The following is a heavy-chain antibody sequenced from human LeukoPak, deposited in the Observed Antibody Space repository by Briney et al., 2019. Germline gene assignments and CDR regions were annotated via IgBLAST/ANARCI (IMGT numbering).Heavy chain of an antibody. J-gene: IGHJ4*02. V-gene: IGHV3-21*01. Sequence: GGSLRLSCAASGFTFSSYSMNWVRQAPGKGLEWVSSISSSSSYIYYADSVKGRFTISRDNAKNSLYLQMNGLRAEDTAVYYCARVMRQQLVADYWGQGTLVTVSS. D-gene: IGHD6-13*01. CDR1: GFTFSSYS. CDR2: ISSSSSYI. CDR3: ARVMRQQLVADY.